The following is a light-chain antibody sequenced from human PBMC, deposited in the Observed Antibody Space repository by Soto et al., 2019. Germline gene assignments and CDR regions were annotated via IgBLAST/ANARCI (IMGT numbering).Light chain of an antibody. CDR3: QTWGTGIPWV. J-gene: IGLJ3*02. CDR1: SGHSSYA. V-gene: IGLV4-69*01. CDR2: LNSDGSH. Sequence: QAVVTQSPSASASLGASVKLTCTLSSGHSSYAIAWHQQQPEKGPRYLMKLNSDGSHSKGDGNPDRFSGSSSWAERYLTISNLQSEDESDYYCQTWGTGIPWVFGGGTKLTVL.